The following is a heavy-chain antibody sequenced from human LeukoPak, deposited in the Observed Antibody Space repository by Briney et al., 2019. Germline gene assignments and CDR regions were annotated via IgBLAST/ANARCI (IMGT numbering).Heavy chain of an antibody. Sequence: SETLSLTCAVYGGSFSGYYWSWIRQPPGKGLEWIGEINHSGSTNYNPSLRSRVTISVDTSKNQFSLKLSSVTAADTAVYYCARVYTYCSSTSCYPGAHNWVDPWGQGTLVTVSS. J-gene: IGHJ5*02. D-gene: IGHD2-2*01. CDR3: ARVYTYCSSTSCYPGAHNWVDP. CDR2: INHSGST. CDR1: GGSFSGYY. V-gene: IGHV4-34*01.